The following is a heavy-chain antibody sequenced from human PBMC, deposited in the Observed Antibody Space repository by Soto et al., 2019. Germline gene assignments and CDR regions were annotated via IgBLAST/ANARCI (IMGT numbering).Heavy chain of an antibody. CDR1: GFSLSNARMG. Sequence: QVTLKESGPVLVKPTETLTLTCTVSGFSLSNARMGVSWIRQPPGKALEWLAHIFSNDEKSYSTSLKSRLTISKDTSKSQVVLTMTNMDPVDTATYYCARIRSLRFLEWFYFDYWGQGTLVTVSS. CDR3: ARIRSLRFLEWFYFDY. V-gene: IGHV2-26*01. J-gene: IGHJ4*02. CDR2: IFSNDEK. D-gene: IGHD3-3*01.